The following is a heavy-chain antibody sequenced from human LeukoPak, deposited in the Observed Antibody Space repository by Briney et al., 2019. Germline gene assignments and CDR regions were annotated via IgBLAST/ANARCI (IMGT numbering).Heavy chain of an antibody. CDR2: IYYSGST. J-gene: IGHJ4*02. D-gene: IGHD3-16*02. CDR1: GGSISSSSYY. V-gene: IGHV4-39*07. CDR3: ARERYRLLFDY. Sequence: PSETLSLTCTVSGGSISSSSYYWGWIRQPPGKGLEWIGSIYYSGSTYYNPSLKSQVTISVGTSKNQFSLKLSSVTAADTAVYYCARERYRLLFDYWGQGTLVTVSS.